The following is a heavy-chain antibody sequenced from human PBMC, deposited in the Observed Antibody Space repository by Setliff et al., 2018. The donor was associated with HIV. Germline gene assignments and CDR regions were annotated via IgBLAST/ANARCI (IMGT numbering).Heavy chain of an antibody. J-gene: IGHJ6*03. D-gene: IGHD6-19*01. CDR2: ISSSSSTI. CDR1: GFTFSSYS. CDR3: ARDSGGWYPTGDYYYMDV. Sequence: PGGSLRLSCAASGFTFSSYSMNWVRQAPGKGLEWVSYISSSSSTIYYADSVKGRFTISRDNAKNSLYLQMNSLRAEDTAVYYCARDSGGWYPTGDYYYMDVWGKGTTVTVSS. V-gene: IGHV3-48*01.